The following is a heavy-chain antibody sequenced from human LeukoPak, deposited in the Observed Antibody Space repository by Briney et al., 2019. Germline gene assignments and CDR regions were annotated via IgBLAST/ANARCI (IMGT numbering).Heavy chain of an antibody. CDR1: GFTFSSYA. D-gene: IGHD4-17*01. Sequence: GGSLRLSCAASGFTFSSYAMSWVRQAPGKGLEWVSAISGSGGSTYYADSVKGRFTISRDNSKNTLYLQMNSLRAEDTAVYYCARGHYGDYRPFDYWGQGTLVTVSS. CDR3: ARGHYGDYRPFDY. J-gene: IGHJ4*02. V-gene: IGHV3-23*01. CDR2: ISGSGGST.